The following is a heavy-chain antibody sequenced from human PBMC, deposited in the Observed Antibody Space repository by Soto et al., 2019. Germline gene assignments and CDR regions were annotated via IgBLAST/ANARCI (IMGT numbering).Heavy chain of an antibody. CDR1: GGSISSYY. V-gene: IGHV4-59*08. CDR3: ARQPGYYDILTGYSTYYFDY. Sequence: PSETLALTCSLSGGSISSYYWNWIRQPPGKGLEWIGYIYYRGNTNYNPSLKSRVTISVDTSKNQFSLKLSSVTAADTAVYYCARQPGYYDILTGYSTYYFDYWGPGTPVT. D-gene: IGHD3-9*01. CDR2: IYYRGNT. J-gene: IGHJ4*02.